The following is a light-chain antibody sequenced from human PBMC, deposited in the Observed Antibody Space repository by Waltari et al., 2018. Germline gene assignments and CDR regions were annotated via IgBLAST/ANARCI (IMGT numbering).Light chain of an antibody. CDR2: GAS. J-gene: IGKJ3*01. CDR3: QQYQSTPFT. Sequence: EIVLTQSPGTLALSPGERATLYCRASQSVRTTFFAWYQQRPGQAPRLLFYGASNRAADIPDRFTASGSGTDFTLTISSLQAEDVATYYCQQYQSTPFTFGPGTKVDIK. CDR1: QSVRTTF. V-gene: IGKV3-20*01.